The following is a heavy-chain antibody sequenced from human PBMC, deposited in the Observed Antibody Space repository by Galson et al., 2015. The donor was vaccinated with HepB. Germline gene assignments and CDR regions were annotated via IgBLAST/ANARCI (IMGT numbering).Heavy chain of an antibody. V-gene: IGHV1-2*02. D-gene: IGHD3-22*01. CDR2: NNPNSGGT. Sequence: SVKVSCKASGYTFTGYYMHWVRQAPGQGLEWMGWNNPNSGGTNYAQKFQGRVTMTRDTSISTAYMELSRLRSDDTAVYYCARASHYYDSSGYEIWGQGTMVTVSS. J-gene: IGHJ3*02. CDR1: GYTFTGYY. CDR3: ARASHYYDSSGYEI.